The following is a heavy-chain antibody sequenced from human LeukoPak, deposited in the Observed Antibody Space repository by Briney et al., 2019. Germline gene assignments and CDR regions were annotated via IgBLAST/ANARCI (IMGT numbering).Heavy chain of an antibody. Sequence: GGSLRLSCAASGFTFSNYAMHWVRQAPGKGLEWVALISYDGRNKYYADSVKGRFTISRDTSKNTLYLQMNRLRAEDTAVYYCARVGGGGSGSYYMDVWGKGTTVTVSS. D-gene: IGHD2-15*01. CDR2: ISYDGRNK. J-gene: IGHJ6*03. V-gene: IGHV3-30*04. CDR3: ARVGGGGSGSYYMDV. CDR1: GFTFSNYA.